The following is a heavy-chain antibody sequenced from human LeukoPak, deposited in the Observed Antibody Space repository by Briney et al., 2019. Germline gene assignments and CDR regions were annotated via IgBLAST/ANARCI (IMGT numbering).Heavy chain of an antibody. CDR1: GFTFSSYW. CDR2: INSDGSST. CDR3: ARDRITMTEYYYYGMDV. Sequence: GGSLRLSCAASGFTFSSYWMHWVRQAPGKGLVWVSRINSDGSSTSYADSVKGRFTISRDNAKNTLYLQMNSLRAEDTAVYYCARDRITMTEYYYYGMDVWGQGTTVTVSS. D-gene: IGHD3-22*01. V-gene: IGHV3-74*01. J-gene: IGHJ6*02.